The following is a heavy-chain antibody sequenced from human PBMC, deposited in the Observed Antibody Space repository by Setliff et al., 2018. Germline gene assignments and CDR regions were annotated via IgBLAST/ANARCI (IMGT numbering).Heavy chain of an antibody. CDR3: ARDWAPLVATGLGY. CDR2: INLKSGGT. Sequence: ASVKVSCKASGYTFSDYYMYWVRQAPGQGLEWMGWINLKSGGTKYAQKFQGRVTMTRDTSISTAYMELSRLTSDDTAVYYCARDWAPLVATGLGYWGQGTLVTVSS. V-gene: IGHV1-2*02. J-gene: IGHJ4*02. CDR1: GYTFSDYY. D-gene: IGHD5-12*01.